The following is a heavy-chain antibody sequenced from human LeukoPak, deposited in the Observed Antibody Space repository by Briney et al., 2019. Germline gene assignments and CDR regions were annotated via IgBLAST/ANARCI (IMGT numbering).Heavy chain of an antibody. J-gene: IGHJ4*02. D-gene: IGHD3-22*01. CDR1: GFTFSSYA. Sequence: PGGSLRLSCAASGFTFSSYAMSWVRQAPGKGLEWVSGISGTGGSTYYADSVKGRFTISRDNSKNTLYLQMNSLRAEGTAVYYRAKDRVYYYDSSGYYSDYWGQGTLVTVSS. V-gene: IGHV3-23*01. CDR3: AKDRVYYYDSSGYYSDY. CDR2: ISGTGGST.